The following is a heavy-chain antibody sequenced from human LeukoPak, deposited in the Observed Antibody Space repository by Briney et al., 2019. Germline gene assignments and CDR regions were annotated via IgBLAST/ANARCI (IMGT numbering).Heavy chain of an antibody. CDR1: GFTFIGYS. CDR2: VWISSGNT. D-gene: IGHD5-12*01. J-gene: IGHJ4*02. V-gene: IGHV3-48*04. CDR3: ARDHRYAFDN. Sequence: GGSLRLSCAASGFTFIGYSMNWVRQAPGKGLEWISYVWISSGNTKYADSVKGRFTLSGDSAKNSVFLQMNSLRVEDTPVYYCARDHRYAFDNWGQGTLVTVAS.